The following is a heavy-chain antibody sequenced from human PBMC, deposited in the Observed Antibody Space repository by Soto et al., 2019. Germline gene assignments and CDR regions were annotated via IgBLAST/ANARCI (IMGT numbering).Heavy chain of an antibody. D-gene: IGHD3-3*01. V-gene: IGHV1-46*01. CDR2: INPSGGST. CDR3: ARHRPIFGVVPFNWFDP. Sequence: ASVKVSCKTSGYTLTSYHMHWLRKAPGKGLEWMGIINPSGGSTSYAQKFQGRVTMTRDTSTSTVYMELSSLRSEDTAVYYCARHRPIFGVVPFNWFDPWGQGTLVTVSS. J-gene: IGHJ5*02. CDR1: GYTLTSYH.